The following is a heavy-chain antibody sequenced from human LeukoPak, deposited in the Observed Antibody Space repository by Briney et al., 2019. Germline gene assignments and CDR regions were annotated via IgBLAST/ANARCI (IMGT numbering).Heavy chain of an antibody. CDR3: ARELAVAGTNWFDP. CDR2: IYYSGST. J-gene: IGHJ5*02. Sequence: SETLSLTCTVSGGSISSYYWSWIRQPPGKGLEWIGYIYYSGSTNYNPSLKSRVTISVDTSKNQFSLKLSSVTAADTAVYYCARELAVAGTNWFDPWGQGTLVTVS. D-gene: IGHD6-19*01. CDR1: GGSISSYY. V-gene: IGHV4-59*01.